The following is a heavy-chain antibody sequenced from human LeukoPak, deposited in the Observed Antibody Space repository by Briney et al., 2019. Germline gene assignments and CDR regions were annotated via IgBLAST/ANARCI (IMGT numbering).Heavy chain of an antibody. CDR2: ISDIGSI. Sequence: GSLRLSCAASGFTFSSYAMSWVRQAPGKGLEWIAYISDIGSINYNPSLKSRVTISLDTSKNQFSLKLSSVTAVDTAVYYCAGHHPRNTVDFWGQGTLVTVSS. CDR3: AGHHPRNTVDF. V-gene: IGHV4-59*08. J-gene: IGHJ4*02. D-gene: IGHD2/OR15-2a*01. CDR1: GFTFSSYA.